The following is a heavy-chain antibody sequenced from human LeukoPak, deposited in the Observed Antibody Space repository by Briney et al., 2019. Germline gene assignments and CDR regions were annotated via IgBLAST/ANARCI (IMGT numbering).Heavy chain of an antibody. CDR3: AKGAIVGATLNN. Sequence: PGGYVSLPCAASRFTGRRNYMSWARRAPGKGLEGVAFIRYEGSNKYYADSVKGRFTISRDNSKNTLYLQMNSLRAEDTAVYYCAKGAIVGATLNNWGQGTLVTVSS. CDR2: IRYEGSNK. V-gene: IGHV3-30*02. CDR1: RFTGRRNY. J-gene: IGHJ4*02. D-gene: IGHD1-26*01.